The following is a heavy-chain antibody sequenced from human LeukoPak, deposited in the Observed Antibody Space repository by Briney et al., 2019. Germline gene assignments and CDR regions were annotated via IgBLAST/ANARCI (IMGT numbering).Heavy chain of an antibody. Sequence: PSETLSLTCTVSGGSISTYYWSWIRQPPGKGLEWVANIKTDGSEKYYVDSVKGRFTISRDNAKNPLYLQMNSLRAEDTAVYYCATYSSLNRREFQYWGQGTLLTVSS. D-gene: IGHD3-22*01. CDR3: ATYSSLNRREFQY. CDR1: GGSISTYY. J-gene: IGHJ1*01. CDR2: IKTDGSEK. V-gene: IGHV3-7*01.